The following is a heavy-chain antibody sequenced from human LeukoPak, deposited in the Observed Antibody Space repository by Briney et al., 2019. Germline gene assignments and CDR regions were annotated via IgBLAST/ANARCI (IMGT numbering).Heavy chain of an antibody. V-gene: IGHV1-8*01. CDR1: GYTFTSYD. CDR2: MNPNSGNT. Sequence: ASVKVSCKASGYTFTSYDINWVRQATGQGLEWMGGMNPNSGNTGYAQKFQGRVTMTRNTSISTAYMELSSLRSEDTAVYYCARAGATINYYYYGMDVWGQGTTVTVSS. CDR3: ARAGATINYYYYGMDV. D-gene: IGHD5-12*01. J-gene: IGHJ6*02.